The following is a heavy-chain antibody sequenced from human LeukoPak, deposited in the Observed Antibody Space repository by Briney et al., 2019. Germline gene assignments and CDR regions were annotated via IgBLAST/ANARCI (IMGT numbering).Heavy chain of an antibody. V-gene: IGHV4-31*03. J-gene: IGHJ6*02. CDR1: GGSISSGGYY. CDR2: MFHSGSS. D-gene: IGHD1-26*01. CDR3: ARDRIYSGSHHSYYYGMEV. Sequence: SETLSLTCTVSGGSISSGGYYWTWIRQHPGRGLEWIGYMFHSGSSYYNPSLRSRVTISVDTSKNEVSLKLTSVTAADTAVYYCARDRIYSGSHHSYYYGMEVWGQGTTVSVSS.